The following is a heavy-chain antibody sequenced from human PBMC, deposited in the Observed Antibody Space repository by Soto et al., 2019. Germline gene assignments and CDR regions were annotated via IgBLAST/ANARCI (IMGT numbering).Heavy chain of an antibody. CDR3: ARRGMSKIGFDT. Sequence: ASVKVSCKASGYIFSNYYMHWVRQAPGQGLEWMGVFNPSGDATHYAQSFQGRVSVTRDTSTSTVYMELSTLTSEDTAVYYCARRGMSKIGFDTWGQGTMVTVS. V-gene: IGHV1-46*01. CDR1: GYIFSNYY. D-gene: IGHD3-10*01. CDR2: FNPSGDAT. J-gene: IGHJ3*02.